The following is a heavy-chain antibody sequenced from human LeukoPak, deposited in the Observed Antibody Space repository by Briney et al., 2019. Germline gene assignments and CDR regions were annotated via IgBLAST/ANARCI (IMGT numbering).Heavy chain of an antibody. V-gene: IGHV3-23*01. CDR1: GFTFSSHG. D-gene: IGHD4-17*01. Sequence: GGSLRLSCAASGFTFSSHGMCWVRQAPGRGLEWVSSISIGGETTYSDSVKGRFTISRDNSKNTLYLQSDSLRAEDTAIYYCAKEIRPNDCWGQGTLVTVSS. CDR3: AKEIRPNDC. J-gene: IGHJ4*02. CDR2: ISIGGETT.